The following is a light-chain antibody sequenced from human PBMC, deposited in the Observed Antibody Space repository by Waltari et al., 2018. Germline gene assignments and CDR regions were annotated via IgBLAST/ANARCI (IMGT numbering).Light chain of an antibody. CDR3: CAYTSSSVSYV. V-gene: IGLV2-14*01. J-gene: IGLJ1*01. CDR2: EVT. CDR1: SSDVCVSDP. Sequence: QSALTQPASVSGSPGQSIATSCTGTSSDVCVSDPVSWSQQHPGKAPKLVIYEVTNRPSGVSNRFSGSKSGNTASLTISGLQAEDEADYYCCAYTSSSVSYVFGTGTKVTVL.